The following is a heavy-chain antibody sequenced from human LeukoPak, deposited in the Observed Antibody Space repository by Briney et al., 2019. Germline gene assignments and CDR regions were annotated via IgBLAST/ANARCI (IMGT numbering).Heavy chain of an antibody. CDR3: AKPVGGGEAFDI. CDR2: IYYSGST. D-gene: IGHD1-26*01. J-gene: IGHJ3*02. V-gene: IGHV4-39*01. Sequence: PSETLSLTCTVSGGSISSSSYYWGWIRQPPGKGLEWIGSIYYSGSTYYNPSLKSRVTISVDTSKNQFTLKVSTVTAADTAVYYCAKPVGGGEAFDIWGPGTMVTVSS. CDR1: GGSISSSSYY.